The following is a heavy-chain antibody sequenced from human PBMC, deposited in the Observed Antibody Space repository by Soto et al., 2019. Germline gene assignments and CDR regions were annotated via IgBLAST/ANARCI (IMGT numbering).Heavy chain of an antibody. CDR3: ARTHRNGDSDY. Sequence: QVQLQQWGAGLLKPSETLSLTCAVYGGSFSGYYWSWIRQPPGKGLEWIGKINHSGSTNYNPSLKSRVTISVDTSKNQFSLKLSSVTAADTAVYYCARTHRNGDSDYWGQGTLVTVSS. V-gene: IGHV4-34*01. CDR2: INHSGST. D-gene: IGHD7-27*01. CDR1: GGSFSGYY. J-gene: IGHJ4*02.